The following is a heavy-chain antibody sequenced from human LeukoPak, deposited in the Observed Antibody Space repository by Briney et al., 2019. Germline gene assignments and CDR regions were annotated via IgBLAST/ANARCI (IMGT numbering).Heavy chain of an antibody. J-gene: IGHJ4*02. Sequence: ASVKVSCKASGYTFTSYDINWVRQATGQRLEWMGWMNPNSGNTGYAQKFQGRVTMTRDTSTSTVYMELSSLRSEDTAVYYCAREPTVTTMSRYFDYWGQGTLVTVSS. V-gene: IGHV1-8*01. D-gene: IGHD4-11*01. CDR1: GYTFTSYD. CDR3: AREPTVTTMSRYFDY. CDR2: MNPNSGNT.